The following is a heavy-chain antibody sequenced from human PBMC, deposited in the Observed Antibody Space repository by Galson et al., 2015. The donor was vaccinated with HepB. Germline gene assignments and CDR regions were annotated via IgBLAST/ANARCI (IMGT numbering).Heavy chain of an antibody. D-gene: IGHD2-2*01. CDR2: ISSSSSTI. CDR1: GFTFSSYS. V-gene: IGHV3-48*02. Sequence: SLRLSCAASGFTFSSYSMNWVRQAPGKGLEWVSYISSSSSTIYYADSVKGRFAISRDNAKNSLYLQMNSLRDEDTAVYYCAGTDIVVVPAKGGSDYWGQGTLVTVSS. J-gene: IGHJ4*02. CDR3: AGTDIVVVPAKGGSDY.